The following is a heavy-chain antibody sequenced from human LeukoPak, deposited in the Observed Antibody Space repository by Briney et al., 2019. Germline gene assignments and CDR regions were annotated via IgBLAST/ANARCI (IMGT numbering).Heavy chain of an antibody. CDR2: LYSGGQT. D-gene: IGHD5-12*01. CDR3: ARARCDTCGYGS. CDR1: GFTVTSSY. Sequence: GGSLRLSCAASGFTVTSSYMSWVRQAPGKGLEWVAVLYSGGQTYYAGSVRGRSTISRDASKNTLYLQMNSLRAEDTAEYYCARARCDTCGYGSWGQGTLVTVSS. V-gene: IGHV3-66*02. J-gene: IGHJ5*02.